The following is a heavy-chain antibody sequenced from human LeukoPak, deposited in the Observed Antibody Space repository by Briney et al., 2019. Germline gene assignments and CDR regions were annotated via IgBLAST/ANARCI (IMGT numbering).Heavy chain of an antibody. Sequence: PSETLSLTCTVSGGSISSYYWNWIRQPPGKGLEWIGYIYYSGSTNYNPSLKSRVTISVDTSKNQFSLKLSSVTAADTAVYYCARDGIGYYYDSSGYYTGADIWGQGTMVTVSS. CDR1: GGSISSYY. D-gene: IGHD3-22*01. CDR2: IYYSGST. V-gene: IGHV4-59*01. J-gene: IGHJ3*02. CDR3: ARDGIGYYYDSSGYYTGADI.